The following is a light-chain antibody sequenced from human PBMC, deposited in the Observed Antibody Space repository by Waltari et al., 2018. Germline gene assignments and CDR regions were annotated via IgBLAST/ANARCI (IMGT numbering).Light chain of an antibody. Sequence: QSVLTQPPSASGTPGQKVTISCSGGRSNVGSNYVNWYQHFPGSAPKLLFYRDNQRPSGVPARFSVSKSGTSASLGISGLRPEDEADYYCASWDFRLTVWVFGGGSRLTVL. CDR3: ASWDFRLTVWV. V-gene: IGLV1-47*01. J-gene: IGLJ3*02. CDR1: RSNVGSNY. CDR2: RDN.